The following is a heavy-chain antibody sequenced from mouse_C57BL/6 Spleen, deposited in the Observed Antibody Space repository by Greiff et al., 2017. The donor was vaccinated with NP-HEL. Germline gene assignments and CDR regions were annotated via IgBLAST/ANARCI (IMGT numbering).Heavy chain of an antibody. D-gene: IGHD2-5*01. J-gene: IGHJ3*01. CDR3: ARDRYSNPWFAY. CDR1: GFNIKNTY. Sequence: VHVKQSVAELVRPGASVKLSCTASGFNIKNTYMHWVKQRPEQGLEWIGRIDPANGNTKYAPKFQGKATITADTSSNTAYLQLSSLTSEDTAIYYCARDRYSNPWFAYWGQGTLVTVSA. CDR2: IDPANGNT. V-gene: IGHV14-3*01.